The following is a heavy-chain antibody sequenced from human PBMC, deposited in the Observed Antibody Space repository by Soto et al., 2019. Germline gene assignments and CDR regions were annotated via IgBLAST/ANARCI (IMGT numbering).Heavy chain of an antibody. CDR1: GYTFTGYY. J-gene: IGHJ6*02. D-gene: IGHD3-10*01. CDR2: INPNSGGT. V-gene: IGHV1-2*02. CDR3: ARDQVRVPDYYYCGMDV. Sequence: QVQLVQSGAEVKKPGASVKVSCKASGYTFTGYYMHWVRQAPGQGLEWMGWINPNSGGTTYAQKFQGRVTMTRDASISTAYMELSRLTSDDTAVYYCARDQVRVPDYYYCGMDVWGQGTTVTVSS.